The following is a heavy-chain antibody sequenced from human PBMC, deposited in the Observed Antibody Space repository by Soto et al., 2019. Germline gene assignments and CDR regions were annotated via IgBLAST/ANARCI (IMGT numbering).Heavy chain of an antibody. D-gene: IGHD2-15*01. CDR1: GGSVSSGSYY. V-gene: IGHV4-61*01. Sequence: SETLSLTCTVSGGSVSSGSYYWSWIRQPPGKGLEWIGYIYYSGSTNYNPSLKSRVTISIDTSKNQFSLKLSSVTAADTAVYYCARRSGSSGFWYFDLWGRGTLVTVSS. CDR3: ARRSGSSGFWYFDL. CDR2: IYYSGST. J-gene: IGHJ2*01.